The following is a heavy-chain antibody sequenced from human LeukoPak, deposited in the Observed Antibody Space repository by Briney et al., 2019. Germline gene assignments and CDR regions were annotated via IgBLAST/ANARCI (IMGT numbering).Heavy chain of an antibody. CDR3: ARGQRRLQDY. J-gene: IGHJ4*02. Sequence: SAPLSLTCTVSGGSVSSDSYFWTWIRQPPGKGLEWISYIYYSGSTNYNPSLKSRVTISLDTSKSQISLKLSSVTAADTAVYYCARGQRRLQDYWGQGTLVTVSS. V-gene: IGHV4-61*01. CDR2: IYYSGST. CDR1: GGSVSSDSYF.